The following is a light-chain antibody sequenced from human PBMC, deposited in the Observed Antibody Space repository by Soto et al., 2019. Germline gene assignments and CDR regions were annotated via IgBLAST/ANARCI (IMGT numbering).Light chain of an antibody. CDR3: NSFRVSHLYV. V-gene: IGLV2-14*01. J-gene: IGLJ1*01. Sequence: HPASVSGSPGQTITISCTGTSTDVGGYNAVSWYQHHPGKAPKLIIYEVTHRPSGVSDRFSASKSGNTASLTISGLQAEDEADYYCNSFRVSHLYVFGTGTKVTVL. CDR2: EVT. CDR1: STDVGGYNA.